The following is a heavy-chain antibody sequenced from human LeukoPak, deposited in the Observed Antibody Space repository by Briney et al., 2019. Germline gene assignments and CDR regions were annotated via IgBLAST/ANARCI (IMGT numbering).Heavy chain of an antibody. CDR2: IKQDGSKK. Sequence: GESLRLSCVASGFPFSSYWMTWVRQAPGKGLEWVANIKQDGSKKSYVDSVKGRFTISRDNAKSSLYLQMNSLRAEDTAIYYCTRVGYIDEGIDYWGQGTLVTVSS. J-gene: IGHJ4*02. V-gene: IGHV3-7*04. CDR1: GFPFSSYW. CDR3: TRVGYIDEGIDY. D-gene: IGHD5-24*01.